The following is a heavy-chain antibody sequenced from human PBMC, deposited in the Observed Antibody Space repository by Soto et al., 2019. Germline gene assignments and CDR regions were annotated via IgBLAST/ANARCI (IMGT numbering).Heavy chain of an antibody. CDR2: ISSSSSTI. CDR3: ARDVNPEAMDV. V-gene: IGHV3-48*02. CDR1: GFTFSSYS. Sequence: EVQLVESGGGLVQPGGSLRLSCAASGFTFSSYSMNWVRQAPGKGLEWVSYISSSSSTIYYADSVKGRFTISRDNAKNSVYLQMHSLRDEDTAVYYCARDVNPEAMDVWGQGTTVTVSS. J-gene: IGHJ6*02.